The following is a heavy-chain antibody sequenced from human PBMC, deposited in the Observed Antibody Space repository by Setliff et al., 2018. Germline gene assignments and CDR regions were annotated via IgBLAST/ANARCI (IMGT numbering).Heavy chain of an antibody. CDR1: GGSFSGYY. J-gene: IGHJ4*02. CDR2: IYHSGST. V-gene: IGHV4-34*01. CDR3: TVYNTGSSKDHY. Sequence: SETLSLTCAVYGGSFSGYYWCWIRQSPGKGLEWLGEIYHSGSTNYNPSLKSRVTISVDTSKNQFSLKLSSVTAADTALYYCTVYNTGSSKDHYWGQGTPVTVSS. D-gene: IGHD2-8*02.